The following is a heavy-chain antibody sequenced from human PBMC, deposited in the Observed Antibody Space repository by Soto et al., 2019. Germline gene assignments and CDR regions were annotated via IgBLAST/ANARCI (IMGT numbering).Heavy chain of an antibody. D-gene: IGHD6-19*01. CDR2: TNPKTGGT. V-gene: IGHV1-2*04. J-gene: IGHJ6*02. Sequence: GASVQVSCKASGYTFTDYFVHWVRQAPRQGPEWMGWTNPKTGGTKYAPKFQGWVTMTRDTSISTAYMELSGLKSNDTAVYYCARASDYYSMDVWGQGTPVTVSS. CDR3: ARASDYYSMDV. CDR1: GYTFTDYF.